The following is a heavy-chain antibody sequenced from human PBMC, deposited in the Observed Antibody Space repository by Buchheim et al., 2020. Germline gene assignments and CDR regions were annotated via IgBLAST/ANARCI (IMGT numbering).Heavy chain of an antibody. Sequence: EVQLVESGGGLVQPGGSLRLSCAASGFTFSSYEMNWVRQAPGKGLEWVSYISSSGSTIYYADYVKGRFTISRDNAKNSLYLQMNSLRAEDTAVYYCARFIAVAGHYYYGMDVWGQGTT. V-gene: IGHV3-48*03. J-gene: IGHJ6*02. CDR3: ARFIAVAGHYYYGMDV. CDR2: ISSSGSTI. D-gene: IGHD6-19*01. CDR1: GFTFSSYE.